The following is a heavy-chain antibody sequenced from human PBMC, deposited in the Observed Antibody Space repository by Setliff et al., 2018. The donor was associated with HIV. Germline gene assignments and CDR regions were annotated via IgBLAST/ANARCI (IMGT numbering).Heavy chain of an antibody. Sequence: SETLSLTCTVSGGSISSSSYYWGWIRQPPGKGLEWIGSIYYSGSTYYNPSLKSRVTISVDTSKNQFSLKLSSVTAADTAVYYCERTPPDIAVGEDAFDIWGQGTMVTVSS. J-gene: IGHJ3*02. CDR3: ERTPPDIAVGEDAFDI. CDR1: GGSISSSSYY. D-gene: IGHD6-19*01. V-gene: IGHV4-39*01. CDR2: IYYSGST.